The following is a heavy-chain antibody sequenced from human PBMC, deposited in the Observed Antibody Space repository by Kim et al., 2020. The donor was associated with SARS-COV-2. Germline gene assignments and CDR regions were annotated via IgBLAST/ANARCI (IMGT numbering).Heavy chain of an antibody. D-gene: IGHD2-21*01. V-gene: IGHV1-18*01. CDR3: ARDVRAAYFDH. J-gene: IGHJ4*02. Sequence: NTNYAEKFQDRVTMKTDTSTNTAYLELRSLKPDDTAIYYCARDVRAAYFDHWGQGTLVSVSS. CDR2: NT.